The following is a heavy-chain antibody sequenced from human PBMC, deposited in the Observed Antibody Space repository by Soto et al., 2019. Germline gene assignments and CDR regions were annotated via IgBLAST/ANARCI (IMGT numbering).Heavy chain of an antibody. J-gene: IGHJ4*02. Sequence: EVQLVESGGGLVQPGGSLRLSCAASGFSFSSYWMSWVRQAPGMGLELLANIKVDGSEKYYVDSVMGIFTISRDNAKNKLYLQMISLRVEDTAVYYCARDIVATIGGFDYRGLGALVIVSS. V-gene: IGHV3-7*01. CDR2: IKVDGSEK. CDR1: GFSFSSYW. D-gene: IGHD5-12*01. CDR3: ARDIVATIGGFDY.